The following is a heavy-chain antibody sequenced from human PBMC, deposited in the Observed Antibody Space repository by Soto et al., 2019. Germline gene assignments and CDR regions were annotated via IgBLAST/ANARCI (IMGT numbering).Heavy chain of an antibody. Sequence: EVQLVDSGGGLIQPGGSLRLSCAASGFSVSSNYMSWVRQAPGRGLEWVSLVYSGGSTYYADAVRGRFTISRDNSGNMVFLQMNSLRAEDTAVYFCVRVKVGNGDAFDIWGQGTMVTVSS. CDR2: VYSGGST. CDR1: GFSVSSNY. J-gene: IGHJ3*02. CDR3: VRVKVGNGDAFDI. D-gene: IGHD1-1*01. V-gene: IGHV3-53*01.